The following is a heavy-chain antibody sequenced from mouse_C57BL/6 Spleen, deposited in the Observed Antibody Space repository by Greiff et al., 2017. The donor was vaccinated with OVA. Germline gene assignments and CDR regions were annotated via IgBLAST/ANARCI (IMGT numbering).Heavy chain of an antibody. V-gene: IGHV1-18*01. D-gene: IGHD1-1*01. CDR3: ARNYYGSSPFDY. CDR1: GYTFTDYN. J-gene: IGHJ2*01. CDR2: INPNNGGT. Sequence: VQLQQSGPELVKPGASVKIPCKASGYTFTDYNMDWVKQSHGKSLEWIGDINPNNGGTIYNQKFKGKAKLTVDKSSSTAYMELRSLTSEDTAVYYCARNYYGSSPFDYWGQGTTLTVSS.